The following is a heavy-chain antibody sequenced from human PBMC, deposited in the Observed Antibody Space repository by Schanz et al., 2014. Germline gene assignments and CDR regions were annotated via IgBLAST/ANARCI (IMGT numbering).Heavy chain of an antibody. D-gene: IGHD6-19*01. CDR3: ARGLVRYFAY. Sequence: QVQLVQSGPEVKKPGASVRVSCKASGYTFTDYYLHWVRQAPGQGLEWMGRIYPNSGGTNLAQKFQGRVTMTGDTSISTAYMELSRLRSDDTAVYYCARGLVRYFAYWGQGTLVTVSS. CDR2: IYPNSGGT. J-gene: IGHJ4*02. V-gene: IGHV1-2*06. CDR1: GYTFTDYY.